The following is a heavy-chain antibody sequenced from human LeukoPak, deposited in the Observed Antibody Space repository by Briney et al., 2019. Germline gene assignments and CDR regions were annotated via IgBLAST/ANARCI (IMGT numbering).Heavy chain of an antibody. V-gene: IGHV4-34*01. CDR1: GGSFSGYY. J-gene: IGHJ4*02. CDR3: ARGPSNDY. CDR2: INHSGST. Sequence: SETLSLTCAVYGGSFSGYYWSWIRQPPGKGLEWIGEINHSGSTNYNPSLKSRVTISVDTSKNQFSLKLSSVTAADTAVYYCARGPSNDYWGQGTLVTVSS.